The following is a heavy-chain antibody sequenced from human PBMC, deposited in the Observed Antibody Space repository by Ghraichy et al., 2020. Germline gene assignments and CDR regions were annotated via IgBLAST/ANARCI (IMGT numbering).Heavy chain of an antibody. J-gene: IGHJ4*02. V-gene: IGHV3-21*01. D-gene: IGHD3-22*01. CDR2: ISASSSFI. Sequence: GVLNISCAASGFPFSTYRMNWVRQAPGKGLEWVSIISASSSFIYYADSVKGRFTISRDNAKNSLYLQMNSLRADDTAVYYCARDDYDSSGYHIDYWGQGTLVTVSS. CDR1: GFPFSTYR. CDR3: ARDDYDSSGYHIDY.